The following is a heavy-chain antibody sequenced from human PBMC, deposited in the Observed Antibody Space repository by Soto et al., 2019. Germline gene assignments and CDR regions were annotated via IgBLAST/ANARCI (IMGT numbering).Heavy chain of an antibody. D-gene: IGHD2-21*02. CDR2: INHSGST. Sequence: QVQLQQWGAGLLKPSETLSLTCAVYGGSFSGYYWSWIRQPPGKGLEWIGEINHSGSTNYNPSLKSRVTISVDTSKNQFSLKLSSVTAADTAVYYCARPSLAYCGGDCYSTFDYWGQGTLVTVSS. V-gene: IGHV4-34*01. CDR3: ARPSLAYCGGDCYSTFDY. CDR1: GGSFSGYY. J-gene: IGHJ4*02.